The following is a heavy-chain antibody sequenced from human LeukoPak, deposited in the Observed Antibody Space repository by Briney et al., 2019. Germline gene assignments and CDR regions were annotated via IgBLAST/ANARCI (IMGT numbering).Heavy chain of an antibody. CDR2: INTSGSP. CDR3: ATGTGGFDY. V-gene: IGHV4-4*07. Sequence: SETLSLICTVSGGSMSNYYWNWIRQPAGKGLEWIGRINTSGSPNYNPSLKSRVTMSVDTSKNQFSLKLTSVTAADTAVYYCATGTGGFDYWAQGTLVTVSS. D-gene: IGHD7-27*01. J-gene: IGHJ4*02. CDR1: GGSMSNYY.